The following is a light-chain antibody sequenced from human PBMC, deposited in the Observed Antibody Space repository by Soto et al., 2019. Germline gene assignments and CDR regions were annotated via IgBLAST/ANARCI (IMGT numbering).Light chain of an antibody. CDR1: KLGDKY. CDR3: QAWDSSSVV. CDR2: EDT. Sequence: SYELTQLPSVSVSPGQTATITCSGDKLGDKYAYWYQQKPGQSPVVVIYEDTKRPSGIPERFSGSNSGNTATLTISGTQAMDEADYYCQAWDSSSVVFGGGTKLTVL. V-gene: IGLV3-1*01. J-gene: IGLJ2*01.